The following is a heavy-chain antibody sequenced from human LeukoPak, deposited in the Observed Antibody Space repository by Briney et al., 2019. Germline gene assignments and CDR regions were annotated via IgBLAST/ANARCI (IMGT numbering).Heavy chain of an antibody. CDR3: ARVAWGYDYVWGSYRHHYFDY. V-gene: IGHV4-34*01. CDR2: INHSGST. J-gene: IGHJ4*02. Sequence: SETLSLTCAVYGGSFSGYYWSWIRQPPGKGLEWIGEINHSGSTNYNPSLKSRVTISVDTSKNQFSLKLSSVTAADTAVYYCARVAWGYDYVWGSYRHHYFDYWGQGTLVTVSS. CDR1: GGSFSGYY. D-gene: IGHD3-16*02.